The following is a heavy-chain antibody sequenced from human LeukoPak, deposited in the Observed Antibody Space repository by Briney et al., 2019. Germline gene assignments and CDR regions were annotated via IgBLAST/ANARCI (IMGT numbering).Heavy chain of an antibody. CDR1: GFTFSTYA. CDR3: AREDGDLPDH. CDR2: MSYDGNNK. V-gene: IGHV3-30-3*01. J-gene: IGHJ4*02. D-gene: IGHD4-17*01. Sequence: PGRSLRLSCAAPGFTFSTYAMHWVRQAPGKGLEWVAVMSYDGNNKYYVDSVKGRFTISRDNSKNTLYLQMTSLRPEDTAVYYCAREDGDLPDHWGQGTLVTVSS.